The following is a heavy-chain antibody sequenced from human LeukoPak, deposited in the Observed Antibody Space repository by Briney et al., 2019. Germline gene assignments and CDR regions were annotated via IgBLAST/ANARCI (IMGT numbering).Heavy chain of an antibody. CDR2: IYSGGST. D-gene: IGHD2-21*02. J-gene: IGHJ4*02. V-gene: IGHV3-53*01. Sequence: GGSLGLSCAASGFTVSSNYMSWVRQAPGKGLEWVSVIYSGGSTYYADSVKGRFTISRDNSKNTLYLQMNSLRAEDTAVYYCARAPYCGGDCYSFAFDYWGQGTLVTVSS. CDR1: GFTVSSNY. CDR3: ARAPYCGGDCYSFAFDY.